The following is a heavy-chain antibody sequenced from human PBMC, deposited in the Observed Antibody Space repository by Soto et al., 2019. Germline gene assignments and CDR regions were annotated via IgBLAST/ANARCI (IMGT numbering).Heavy chain of an antibody. V-gene: IGHV3-64*01. CDR1: GFTLSGSA. CDR2: ISSNGGGT. CDR3: ARRARPDFYYMDV. J-gene: IGHJ6*03. Sequence: EVQLAESGGGSAQPGGSLRLSCAASGFTLSGSAMDWVRQAPGKGLEYVSGISSNGGGTYYANSVQGRFTITRDNSKNTVYLQMGSLRPEDVAVYYCARRARPDFYYMDVWGKGTTVTVSS. D-gene: IGHD6-6*01.